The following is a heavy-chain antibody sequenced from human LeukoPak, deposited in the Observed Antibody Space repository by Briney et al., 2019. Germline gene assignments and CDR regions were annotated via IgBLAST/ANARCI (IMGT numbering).Heavy chain of an antibody. D-gene: IGHD3-22*01. CDR2: IHTSGST. J-gene: IGHJ5*02. CDR1: GGSISSYY. Sequence: SETLSLTCSVSGGSISSYYWSWIRQPAGKGLEWIGRIHTSGSTNYNPSLKSRVTMSGDTSKNQFSLKLGSVTAADTAMYYCARDRYYYDSSNYYAWFDPWGQGTLVTVSS. V-gene: IGHV4-4*07. CDR3: ARDRYYYDSSNYYAWFDP.